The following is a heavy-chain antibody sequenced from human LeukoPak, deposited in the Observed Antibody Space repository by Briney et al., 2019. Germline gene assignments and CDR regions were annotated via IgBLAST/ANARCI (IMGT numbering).Heavy chain of an antibody. Sequence: GGSLRLPCAASGFTFSSYAMHWVRQAPGKGLEWVAVISYDGSNKYYADSVKGRFTISRDNSKNTLYLQMNSLRAEDTAVYFCAKGITNSCYSAMDVWGQGSTVTVSS. J-gene: IGHJ6*02. CDR1: GFTFSSYA. CDR2: ISYDGSNK. V-gene: IGHV3-30-3*01. D-gene: IGHD2-15*01. CDR3: AKGITNSCYSAMDV.